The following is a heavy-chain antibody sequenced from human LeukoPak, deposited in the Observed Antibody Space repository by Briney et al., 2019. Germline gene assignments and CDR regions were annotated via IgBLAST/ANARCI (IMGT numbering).Heavy chain of an antibody. Sequence: GGSLRLSCAASGFTFSSSAMSWVRQAPGKGREWVSAISNNGGYTYYADSVQGRFTISRDNSKNTLCLQMNSLRAEDTAVYYCAKQLGYCSDGSCYFPYWGQGTLVTVSS. CDR1: GFTFSSSA. CDR3: AKQLGYCSDGSCYFPY. CDR2: ISNNGGYT. J-gene: IGHJ4*02. D-gene: IGHD2-15*01. V-gene: IGHV3-23*01.